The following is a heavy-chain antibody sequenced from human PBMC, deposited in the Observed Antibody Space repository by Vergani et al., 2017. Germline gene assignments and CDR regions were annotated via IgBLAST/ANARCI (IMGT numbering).Heavy chain of an antibody. CDR2: IYPGDSDT. J-gene: IGHJ4*02. V-gene: IGHV5-51*01. Sequence: EVPLVQSGAEVKTSGESLKISCRGSGYSFTSYWIGWVRQMPGKGLEGMGNIYPGDSDTRYSPSFQRLVTISADKSISTAYLQWSSLKASDTAMYYCARFGQWLRDWLFDYWGQGTLVTVSS. D-gene: IGHD5-12*01. CDR3: ARFGQWLRDWLFDY. CDR1: GYSFTSYW.